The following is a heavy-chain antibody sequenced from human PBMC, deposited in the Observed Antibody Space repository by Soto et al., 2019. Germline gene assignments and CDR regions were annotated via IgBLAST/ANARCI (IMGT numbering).Heavy chain of an antibody. D-gene: IGHD2-2*01. J-gene: IGHJ3*02. V-gene: IGHV3-23*01. CDR1: GFTFIRYA. CDR2: ISGSGGST. CDR3: AKVRPLLFCDRASCVGVFDI. Sequence: SLRLSCAASGFTFIRYAMSWVRQAPGKGLEWVSAISGSGGSTYYADSVKGRFTISRDNSKNTLYLQMNSLRAEDTAVYYCAKVRPLLFCDRASCVGVFDIWDQGTMVCVSS.